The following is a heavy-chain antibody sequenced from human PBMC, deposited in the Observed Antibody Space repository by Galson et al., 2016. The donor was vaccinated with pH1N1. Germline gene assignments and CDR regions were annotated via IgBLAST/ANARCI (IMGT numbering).Heavy chain of an antibody. D-gene: IGHD3-16*01. CDR2: INPIFDTP. CDR3: AKDGGIGGGFDP. V-gene: IGHV1-69*05. Sequence: SVKVSCKAAGGLFTTYAITWLRQAPGQGLEWMGGINPIFDTPNYAQKFQGRLTITTDESTGTAYMELGSLTSVDTAIYYCAKDGGIGGGFDPWGQGTLVTVSS. CDR1: GGLFTTYA. J-gene: IGHJ5*02.